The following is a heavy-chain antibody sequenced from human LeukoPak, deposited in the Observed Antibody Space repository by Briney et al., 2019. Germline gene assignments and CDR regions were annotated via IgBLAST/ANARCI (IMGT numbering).Heavy chain of an antibody. CDR3: ARVGSSSAYYYYYYMDV. V-gene: IGHV3-74*01. CDR1: GFTFSSYW. D-gene: IGHD6-13*01. CDR2: INRDGSST. J-gene: IGHJ6*03. Sequence: GGSLRLSCAASGFTFSSYWIHWVRQAPGKGLVWVSRINRDGSSTDYADSVKGRFTISRDNAKNALYLQMNSLRVEDTAVYYCARVGSSSAYYYYYYMDVWGKGTTVTVSS.